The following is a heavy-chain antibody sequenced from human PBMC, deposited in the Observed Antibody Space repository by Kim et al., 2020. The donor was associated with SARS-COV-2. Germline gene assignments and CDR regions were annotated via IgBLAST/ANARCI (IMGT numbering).Heavy chain of an antibody. D-gene: IGHD6-19*01. V-gene: IGHV4-39*01. J-gene: IGHJ4*01. Sequence: SETLSLTCTVSGGSISSSSYYWGWIRQPPGKGLEWIGSIYYIGSTYYNPSLKSRVTISVDTSKNQFSLKLSSVTAADTAVYYCASHLRGGIAVAGWYYF. CDR1: GGSISSSSYY. CDR2: IYYIGST. CDR3: ASHLRGGIAVAGWYYF.